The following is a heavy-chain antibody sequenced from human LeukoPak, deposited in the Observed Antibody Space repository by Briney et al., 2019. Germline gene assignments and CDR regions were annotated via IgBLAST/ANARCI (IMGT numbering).Heavy chain of an antibody. V-gene: IGHV1-2*02. CDR2: INPNSGGT. CDR3: ARGIRWYFDY. J-gene: IGHJ4*02. D-gene: IGHD4-23*01. Sequence: GASVNVSCKSSAYTFTGYYMHWVRQAQGPGLEWMGWINPNSGGTNYAQKFQGRVTMTRDTSISTAYMELSRLRSDDTAVYYCARGIRWYFDYWGQGALVTVSS. CDR1: AYTFTGYY.